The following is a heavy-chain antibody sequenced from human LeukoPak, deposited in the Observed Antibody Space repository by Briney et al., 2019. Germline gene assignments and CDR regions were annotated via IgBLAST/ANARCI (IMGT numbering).Heavy chain of an antibody. CDR3: ARGYCSSTSCRSSNHDY. J-gene: IGHJ4*02. D-gene: IGHD2-2*01. V-gene: IGHV1-2*02. CDR2: INPNSGGT. Sequence: ASVKVSCKASGCTFTGYYMHWVRQAPGQGLEWMGWINPNSGGTNYAQKFQGRVTMTRDTSISTAYMELSRLRSDDTAVYYCARGYCSSTSCRSSNHDYWGQGTLVTVSS. CDR1: GCTFTGYY.